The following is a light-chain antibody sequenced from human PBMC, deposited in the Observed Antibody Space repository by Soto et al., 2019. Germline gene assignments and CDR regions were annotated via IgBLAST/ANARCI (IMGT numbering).Light chain of an antibody. J-gene: IGLJ1*01. Sequence: QSALTQPASVSGSPGQSITISCTGTSSDVGGYKSVSWYQQHPGKAPKLMIYDVSNRPSGVSNRFSGYKSGNTASLTISGVQAEDEAYYYCSSYTSSVNYVFGTGTKLTVL. CDR2: DVS. CDR1: SSDVGGYKS. V-gene: IGLV2-14*03. CDR3: SSYTSSVNYV.